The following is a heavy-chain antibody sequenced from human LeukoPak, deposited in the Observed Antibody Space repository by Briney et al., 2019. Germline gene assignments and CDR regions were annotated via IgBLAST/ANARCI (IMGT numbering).Heavy chain of an antibody. CDR1: GGSISSSNW. Sequence: PSETLSLTCAVSGGSISSSNWWSWVRQPPGKGLEWIGEIYHSGSTNYNPSLKSRVTISVDTSKNLFSLKLSSVTAADTAVYYCARGSSSSWYEYYYYYMDVWGKGTTVTISS. CDR3: ARGSSSSWYEYYYYYMDV. V-gene: IGHV4-4*02. CDR2: IYHSGST. J-gene: IGHJ6*03. D-gene: IGHD6-13*01.